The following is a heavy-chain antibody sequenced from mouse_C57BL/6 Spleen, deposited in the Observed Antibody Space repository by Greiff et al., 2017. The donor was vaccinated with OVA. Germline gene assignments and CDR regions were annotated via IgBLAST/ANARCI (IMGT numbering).Heavy chain of an antibody. D-gene: IGHD1-1*01. J-gene: IGHJ2*01. Sequence: QVQLQQPGAELVMPGASVKLSCKASGYTFTSYWMHWVKQRPGQGLEWIGEIDPSASYTNYNQKFKGKSTLTVDKSSSTAYMPLSSLTSEDSAVYYCARTGSSYVYFDYWGQGTTLTVSS. CDR1: GYTFTSYW. CDR3: ARTGSSYVYFDY. V-gene: IGHV1-69*01. CDR2: IDPSASYT.